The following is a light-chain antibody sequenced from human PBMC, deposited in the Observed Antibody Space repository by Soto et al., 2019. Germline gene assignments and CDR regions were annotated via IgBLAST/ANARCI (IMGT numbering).Light chain of an antibody. Sequence: EIVLTQSPATLSLSPGERATLSCRASQSISSYLAWYQQKRGQAPRLLIYDASNRATGIPARFSGSGSGTDFTLTISRLEPEDFAVYYCQQYGSSGTFGQGTKVDIK. CDR2: DAS. CDR3: QQYGSSGT. CDR1: QSISSY. J-gene: IGKJ1*01. V-gene: IGKV3-20*01.